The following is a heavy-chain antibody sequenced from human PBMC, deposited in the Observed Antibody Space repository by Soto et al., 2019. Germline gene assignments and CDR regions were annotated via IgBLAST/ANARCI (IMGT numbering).Heavy chain of an antibody. CDR3: AKDRGWGGAFDI. CDR2: ISGSGGST. D-gene: IGHD3-10*01. V-gene: IGHV3-23*01. Sequence: EVQLLESGGGLVQPGGSLRLSCAASGFTFSSYAMSWVRQAPGKGLEWVSAISGSGGSTYYADSVKGRFTISRDNSKNTLYPQMNSLRAEDTAVYYCAKDRGWGGAFDIWGQGTMVTVSS. CDR1: GFTFSSYA. J-gene: IGHJ3*02.